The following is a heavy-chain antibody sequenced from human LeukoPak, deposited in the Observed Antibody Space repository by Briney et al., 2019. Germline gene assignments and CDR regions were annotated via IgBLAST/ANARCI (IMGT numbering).Heavy chain of an antibody. J-gene: IGHJ4*02. CDR1: GGTFSSYA. Sequence: SVKVSCKASGGTFSSYAISWVRQAPGQGLEWMGGIIPIFGTANYAQKFQGRVTITADESASTAYMELSSLRSEDTAVYYCARDSYMATVTAILGYWGQGTLVTVSS. CDR3: ARDSYMATVTAILGY. D-gene: IGHD2-21*02. V-gene: IGHV1-69*13. CDR2: IIPIFGTA.